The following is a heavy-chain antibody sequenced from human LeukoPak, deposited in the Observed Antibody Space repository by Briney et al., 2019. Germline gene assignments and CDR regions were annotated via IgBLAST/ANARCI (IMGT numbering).Heavy chain of an antibody. Sequence: GGSLRLSCAASGFTFSSYWMRWVRQAPGKGLERVASIKQDGGDKYYVDSVKGRFTISRDNAKNSLYLQMNSLRAEDTAVYYCARDGVATIDIGAFDIWGQGTMVTVSS. CDR3: ARDGVATIDIGAFDI. CDR1: GFTFSSYW. D-gene: IGHD5-12*01. J-gene: IGHJ3*02. V-gene: IGHV3-7*01. CDR2: IKQDGGDK.